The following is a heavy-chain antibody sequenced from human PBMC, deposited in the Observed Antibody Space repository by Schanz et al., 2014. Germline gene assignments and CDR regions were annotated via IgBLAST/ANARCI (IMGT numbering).Heavy chain of an antibody. Sequence: QVQLVQSEAEVKKPGASVKVSCKASGYTFTSYGITWVRQAPGQGLEWMGWINGYNGHTLYAQKFQGRVTITADKSTFTAYMDVSSLRSEDTAVYYCARDRRRYCSTASCLHDNWFDPWGQGTLVIDSS. V-gene: IGHV1-18*01. D-gene: IGHD2-2*01. J-gene: IGHJ5*02. CDR3: ARDRRRYCSTASCLHDNWFDP. CDR2: INGYNGHT. CDR1: GYTFTSYG.